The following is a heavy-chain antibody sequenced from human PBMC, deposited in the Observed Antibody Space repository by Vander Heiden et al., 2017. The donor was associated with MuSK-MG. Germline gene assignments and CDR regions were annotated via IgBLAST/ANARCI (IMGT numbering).Heavy chain of an antibody. Sequence: QVQLMQSGAEVKKPGSSVKVSCKASGGTFSSYAISWVRQAPGQGLEWMGGIIPIFGTANYAQKVQGRVTITADKSTSTAYRELRRMRSEETAVYYCARGEYGSGGRCSTDWCQGTMVTVCS. CDR2: IIPIFGTA. CDR3: ARGEYGSGGRCSTD. CDR1: GGTFSSYA. J-gene: IGHJ4*02. V-gene: IGHV1-69*06. D-gene: IGHD2-15*01.